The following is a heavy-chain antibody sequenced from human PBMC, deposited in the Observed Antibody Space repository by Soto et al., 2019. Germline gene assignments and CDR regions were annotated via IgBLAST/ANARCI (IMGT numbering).Heavy chain of an antibody. CDR3: ARDLHLGAAGLRGYGMDV. CDR1: GFTFSSYA. CDR2: ISYDGSNK. V-gene: IGHV3-30-3*01. Sequence: GGSLRLSCTASGFTFSSYAIHWVRQAPGRGLDWVAVISYDGSNKYYADSVRGRFTISRDNSKNTLFLQLASLRTEDTAVYFCARDLHLGAAGLRGYGMDVWGQGTTVTVSS. D-gene: IGHD6-13*01. J-gene: IGHJ6*02.